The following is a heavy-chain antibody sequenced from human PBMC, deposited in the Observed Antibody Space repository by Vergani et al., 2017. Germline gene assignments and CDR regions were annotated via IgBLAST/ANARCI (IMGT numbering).Heavy chain of an antibody. D-gene: IGHD2-2*02. CDR2: ISGSGSSK. Sequence: EVHLLESGGGLIQPGGSLRISCAASGFTFDNYAMTWVRQAPGKGLQWVSGISGSGSSKFYEDSLKGRVTISRDNSKNTLYLQMNSLRAEDTAVYYCARDISADCSSTSCYSGAFDIWGQGTMVTVSS. V-gene: IGHV3-23*01. J-gene: IGHJ3*02. CDR3: ARDISADCSSTSCYSGAFDI. CDR1: GFTFDNYA.